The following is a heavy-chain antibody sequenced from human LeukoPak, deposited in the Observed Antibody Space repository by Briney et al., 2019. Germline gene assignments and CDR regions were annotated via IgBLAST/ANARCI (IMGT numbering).Heavy chain of an antibody. V-gene: IGHV3-23*01. Sequence: GGVLRLSCAASGFTFTSYAMSCVRQAPGKGLDWVSSISGSGGSTDYAESVKGRFTISRDNSKNTLYVQMNSLRAEDTAVYYCAKGNYYDSSAYNWFDPWGQGTLVTVSS. J-gene: IGHJ5*02. D-gene: IGHD3-22*01. CDR2: ISGSGGST. CDR3: AKGNYYDSSAYNWFDP. CDR1: GFTFTSYA.